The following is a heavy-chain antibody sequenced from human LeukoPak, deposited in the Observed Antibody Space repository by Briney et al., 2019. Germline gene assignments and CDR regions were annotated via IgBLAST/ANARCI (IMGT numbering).Heavy chain of an antibody. CDR1: GFTFSSYS. Sequence: GGSLRLSCAASGFTFSSYSMNWVRQAPGKGLEWVSVIYSGGSTYYADSVKGRFTIFRDNAKNTLNLQMNSLRAEDTAVYYCARYGSGYDLIDYWGQGTLVTVSS. D-gene: IGHD5-12*01. V-gene: IGHV3-53*01. J-gene: IGHJ4*02. CDR2: IYSGGST. CDR3: ARYGSGYDLIDY.